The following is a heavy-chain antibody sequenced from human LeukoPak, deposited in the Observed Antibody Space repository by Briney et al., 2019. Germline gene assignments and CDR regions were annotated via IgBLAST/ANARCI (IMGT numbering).Heavy chain of an antibody. J-gene: IGHJ6*03. CDR2: IIPIFGTA. Sequence: GASVKVSCKASGGTFSSYAISWVRQAPGQGLEWMGGIIPIFGTANYAQKFQGRVTITTDESTSTAYMELSSLRSEDTAVYYCARSSSSWAYYYYYYMDVWGKETTVTVSS. V-gene: IGHV1-69*05. CDR3: ARSSSSWAYYYYYYMDV. CDR1: GGTFSSYA. D-gene: IGHD6-13*01.